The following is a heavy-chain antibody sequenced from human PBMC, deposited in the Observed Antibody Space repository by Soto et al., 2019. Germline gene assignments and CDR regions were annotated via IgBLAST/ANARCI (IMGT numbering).Heavy chain of an antibody. CDR3: ARDRYIGTDV. J-gene: IGHJ6*02. Sequence: EVQLLESGGDLVQPGGSLRLSCAASGFTFSSYDMHWVRQATGKGLEWVSAIGTAGDTYSPGSVKGRFTISRENAKNALYLQMNSLRAEDTAVYYCARDRYIGTDVWGQGTTVTVSS. D-gene: IGHD5-18*01. CDR2: IGTAGDT. V-gene: IGHV3-13*01. CDR1: GFTFSSYD.